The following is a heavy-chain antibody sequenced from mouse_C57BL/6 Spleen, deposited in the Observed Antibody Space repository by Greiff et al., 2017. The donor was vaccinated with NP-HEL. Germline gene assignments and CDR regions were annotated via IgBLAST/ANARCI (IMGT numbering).Heavy chain of an antibody. D-gene: IGHD1-1*01. V-gene: IGHV14-2*01. CDR1: GFNFTDYY. J-gene: IGHJ4*01. CDR3: ARWGKYYGSSHWDMDY. CDR2: IDPEDGDT. Sequence: VQLKQSGAELVKPGASVKLSCTASGFNFTDYYMHWVKQRPEQGLEWIGRIDPEDGDTKYAPKFQGKATITADTSSNTAYLQLSSLTSEDTAVYYWARWGKYYGSSHWDMDYWGQGTSVTVSS.